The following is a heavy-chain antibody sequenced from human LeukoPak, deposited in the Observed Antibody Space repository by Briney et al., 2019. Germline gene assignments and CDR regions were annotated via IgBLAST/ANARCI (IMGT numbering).Heavy chain of an antibody. CDR2: ISAYNGNT. CDR1: GCTFTSYV. Sequence: ASVKVSFKASGCTFTSYVISWVRPPPGQGLDWMGCISAYNGNTNYEQELQGRVTMTTDTSTSTAYMELRSLRSDDTAVYYCARKLLLELIDYWGQGTLVTVSS. D-gene: IGHD1-26*01. V-gene: IGHV1-18*01. J-gene: IGHJ4*02. CDR3: ARKLLLELIDY.